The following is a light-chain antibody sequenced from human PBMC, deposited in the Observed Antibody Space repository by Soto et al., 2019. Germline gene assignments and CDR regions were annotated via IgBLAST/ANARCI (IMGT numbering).Light chain of an antibody. V-gene: IGKV3-15*01. CDR2: GAS. CDR3: QQYNNWPQT. Sequence: RARQSVNINVAWYQQTPSQAPRLLIDGASTRATGIPARFSGSASGTEFTLTSSSLQAEYVAEYRCQQYNNWPQTFGQGTKVDIK. CDR1: QSVNIN. J-gene: IGKJ1*01.